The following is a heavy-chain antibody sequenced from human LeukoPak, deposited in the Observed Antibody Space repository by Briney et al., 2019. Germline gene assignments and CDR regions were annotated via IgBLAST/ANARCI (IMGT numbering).Heavy chain of an antibody. CDR1: GGSISSSSYY. CDR3: ARLVEAVAGLWYFDL. J-gene: IGHJ2*01. CDR2: IYYSGST. V-gene: IGHV4-39*02. D-gene: IGHD6-19*01. Sequence: SETLSLTCSVTGGSISSSSYYWGWIRQPPGKGLEWIGSIYYSGSTYYNPSHESRVTISVDTSKNPFSLKLRSVTAADTAVYYCARLVEAVAGLWYFDLWGRGTLVTVSS.